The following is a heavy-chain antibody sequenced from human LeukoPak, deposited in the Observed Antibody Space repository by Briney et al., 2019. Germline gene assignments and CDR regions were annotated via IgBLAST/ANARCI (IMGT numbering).Heavy chain of an antibody. J-gene: IGHJ3*02. CDR2: INPNSGGT. CDR1: GYTFTGYY. V-gene: IGHV1-2*02. CDR3: ARTGRGSYAAAAFDI. Sequence: EASVKVSCKASGYTFTGYYMHWVRQAPGQGLEWMGWINPNSGGTNYAQKFQGRVTMTRDTSISTAYMELSRLRSDDTAVYYCARTGRGSYAAAAFDIWGQGTMVTVSS. D-gene: IGHD1-26*01.